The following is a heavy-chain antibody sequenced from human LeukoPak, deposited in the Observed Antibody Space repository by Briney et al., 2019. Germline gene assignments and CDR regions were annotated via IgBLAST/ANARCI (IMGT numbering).Heavy chain of an antibody. Sequence: PGGSLRLSCAASGFTVSSNYMSWVRQALGKGLEWVSVIYSGGSTYYADSVKGRFTIPRDNSKNTLYLQMNSLRVEDTAVYYCASPQFTHCSSTSCYDYYYYYGMDVWGQGTTVTVSS. V-gene: IGHV3-53*01. J-gene: IGHJ6*02. CDR1: GFTVSSNY. CDR3: ASPQFTHCSSTSCYDYYYYYGMDV. CDR2: IYSGGST. D-gene: IGHD2-2*01.